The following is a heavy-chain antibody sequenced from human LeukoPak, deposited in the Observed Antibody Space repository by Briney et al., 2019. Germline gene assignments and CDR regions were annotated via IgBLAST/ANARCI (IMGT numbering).Heavy chain of an antibody. CDR1: GYTFTGYY. CDR2: INPNSGGT. J-gene: IGHJ5*02. Sequence: ASVKVSCKASGYTFTGYYMHWVRQAPGQGLEWMGWINPNSGGTNYAQKFQGRATMTRDTSISTAYMELSRLRSDDTAVYYCAKSMVRGVIISRYNWFDPWGQGTLVTVSS. CDR3: AKSMVRGVIISRYNWFDP. V-gene: IGHV1-2*02. D-gene: IGHD3-10*01.